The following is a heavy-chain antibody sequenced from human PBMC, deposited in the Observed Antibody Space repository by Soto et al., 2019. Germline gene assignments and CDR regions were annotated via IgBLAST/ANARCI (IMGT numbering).Heavy chain of an antibody. CDR2: ISYDGSNK. CDR3: ARDHQWGIHSHYGMDV. Sequence: GGSLRLSCAASGFTFSSYAMHWVRQAPGKGLEWVAVISYDGSNKYYADSVKGRFTISRDNSKNTLYLQMNSLRAEDTAVYYCARDHQWGIHSHYGMDVWGQGTTVTVSS. J-gene: IGHJ6*02. V-gene: IGHV3-30-3*01. CDR1: GFTFSSYA. D-gene: IGHD1-26*01.